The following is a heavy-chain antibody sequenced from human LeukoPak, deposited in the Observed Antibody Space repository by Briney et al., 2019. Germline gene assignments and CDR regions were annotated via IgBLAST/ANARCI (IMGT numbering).Heavy chain of an antibody. V-gene: IGHV4-34*01. D-gene: IGHD3-22*01. J-gene: IGHJ6*03. CDR2: MNPSGST. CDR1: GGSFSGYY. CDR3: ARSRQDVTMIVVVMTAVSYYLDV. Sequence: PSETLSLTCAVYGGSFSGYYWTWIRQTPGKGLEWIGKMNPSGSTNYNPSLKSRVTISVDTSKNQFSLKLSSVTAADTAVYYCARSRQDVTMIVVVMTAVSYYLDVWGKGTTVTVS.